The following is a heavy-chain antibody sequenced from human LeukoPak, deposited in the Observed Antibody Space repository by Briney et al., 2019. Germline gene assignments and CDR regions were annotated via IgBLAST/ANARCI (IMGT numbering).Heavy chain of an antibody. D-gene: IGHD3-22*01. CDR1: GFTFSSYG. CDR3: AKRGVVIRVILVGFHKEAYYFDS. J-gene: IGHJ4*02. Sequence: GSLRLSCAASGFTFSSYGMHWVRQAPGKGLEWVAVMSYDGSNKYYADSVKGRFTISRDNSKNTLYLQMNSLRAEDTAVYFCAKRGVVIRVILVGFHKEAYYFDSWGQGALVTVSS. CDR2: MSYDGSNK. V-gene: IGHV3-30*18.